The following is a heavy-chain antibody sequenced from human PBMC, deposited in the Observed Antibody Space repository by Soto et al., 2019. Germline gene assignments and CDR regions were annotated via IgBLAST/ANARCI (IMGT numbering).Heavy chain of an antibody. V-gene: IGHV1-69*01. CDR3: ARDGLRYFDWLLLHAPDYYGMDV. J-gene: IGHJ6*02. D-gene: IGHD3-9*01. Sequence: QVQLVQSGAEVKKPGSSVKVSCKASGGTFSSYAISWVRQAPGQGLEWMGGIIPIFGTANYAQKFQGRVTITADESTSTAYMELSSLRSEDTAVYYCARDGLRYFDWLLLHAPDYYGMDVWGQGTTVTVSS. CDR2: IIPIFGTA. CDR1: GGTFSSYA.